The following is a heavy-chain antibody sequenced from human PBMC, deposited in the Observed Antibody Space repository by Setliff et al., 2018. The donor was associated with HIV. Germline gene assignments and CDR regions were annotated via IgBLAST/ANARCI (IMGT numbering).Heavy chain of an antibody. V-gene: IGHV5-51*01. CDR1: GYSFSTYW. CDR2: MYPGTSTT. J-gene: IGHJ3*01. CDR3: ASLSGYSGDAFDV. D-gene: IGHD3-22*01. Sequence: PGESLKISCQGSGYSFSTYWIGWVRQMPGKGLEWMGIMYPGTSTTKYSPSFQSQVTISADKSISTTYLQWSSLKASDTAMYYCASLSGYSGDAFDVWGQGTMVTVSS.